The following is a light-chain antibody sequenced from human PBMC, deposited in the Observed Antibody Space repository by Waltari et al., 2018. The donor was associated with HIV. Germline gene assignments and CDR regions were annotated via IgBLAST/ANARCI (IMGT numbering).Light chain of an antibody. CDR3: QEFYSNHLS. Sequence: DIVMTQSPDSLAVSLGERATIHCKSRQSVLYSSNNKNYLAWYQQKPGQPPKLLIYWASTRESGVPDRFSGSGSGTDFALTISSLQAEDVAVYYCQEFYSNHLSFGPGTKVEIK. V-gene: IGKV4-1*01. CDR1: QSVLYSSNNKNY. J-gene: IGKJ3*01. CDR2: WAS.